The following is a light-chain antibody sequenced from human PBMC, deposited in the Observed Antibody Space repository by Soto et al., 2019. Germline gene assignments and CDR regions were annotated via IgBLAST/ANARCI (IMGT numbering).Light chain of an antibody. Sequence: EIVLTQSPATLSLSPGERAALSCRSSQSVSSYLAWYQQKPGQAPRLLIYDASNRATGIPARFSGSGSGTDFTLTISCLQSEDVAGYYCQQRSSWPLTFGGGTKVDIK. V-gene: IGKV3-11*01. CDR3: QQRSSWPLT. CDR2: DAS. J-gene: IGKJ4*01. CDR1: QSVSSY.